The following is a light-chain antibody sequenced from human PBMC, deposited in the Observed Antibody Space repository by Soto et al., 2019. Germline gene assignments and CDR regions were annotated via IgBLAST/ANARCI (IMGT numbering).Light chain of an antibody. CDR2: KAS. CDR3: QQYSSDLNT. CDR1: QDVSQW. J-gene: IGKJ2*01. Sequence: DIHMTQSPSTLSASVGDRITITCRASQDVSQWLAWYQHKPGKAPKLLIYKASTLESGVSSTFSGRGSGTEFTLTIRDLQPDDFATYYCQQYSSDLNTFGQGTKLEIK. V-gene: IGKV1-5*03.